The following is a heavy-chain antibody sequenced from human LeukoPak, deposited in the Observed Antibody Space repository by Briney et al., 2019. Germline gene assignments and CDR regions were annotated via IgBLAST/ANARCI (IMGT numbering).Heavy chain of an antibody. D-gene: IGHD6-19*01. V-gene: IGHV3-23*01. Sequence: EGSLRLSCAASGFTFSSYAMSWVRQAPGKGLEWISAISGSGGSTYYADSVKGRFTIYRHNSKNTLYLQMNSLRAEDTAVYYCAKVIIAVAGPPNYWGQGTLVTVSS. CDR3: AKVIIAVAGPPNY. J-gene: IGHJ4*02. CDR2: ISGSGGST. CDR1: GFTFSSYA.